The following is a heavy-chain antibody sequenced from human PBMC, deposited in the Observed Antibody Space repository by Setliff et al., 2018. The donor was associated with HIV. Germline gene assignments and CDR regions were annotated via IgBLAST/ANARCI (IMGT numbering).Heavy chain of an antibody. V-gene: IGHV4-39*07. D-gene: IGHD4-17*01. CDR1: GASVNSNNYY. J-gene: IGHJ3*01. Sequence: SETLSLTCTVSGASVNSNNYYWGWIRQPPGKGLEWIASIYYSGSTYYNPSLKSRVTISVDTSKNQFYLKLSSVTAADTAVYYCARVQMAYAAFDVWGQGTMVTVSS. CDR2: IYYSGST. CDR3: ARVQMAYAAFDV.